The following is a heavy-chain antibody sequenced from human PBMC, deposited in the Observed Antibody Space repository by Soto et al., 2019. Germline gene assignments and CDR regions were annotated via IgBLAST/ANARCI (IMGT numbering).Heavy chain of an antibody. CDR2: ISYDETYK. J-gene: IGHJ5*02. CDR3: ARDRTGEDPGGWFDP. CDR1: GFTFSNYA. Sequence: QVQLVESGGGVVQPGRSLRLSCVGSGFTFSNYAIHWVRQAPGKGLEWVSGISYDETYKLYADSVKGRFTISRDNSKKTLYLQMNGLRGEDTAVYYCARDRTGEDPGGWFDPWGQGTLATVSS. V-gene: IGHV3-30-3*01. D-gene: IGHD3-10*01.